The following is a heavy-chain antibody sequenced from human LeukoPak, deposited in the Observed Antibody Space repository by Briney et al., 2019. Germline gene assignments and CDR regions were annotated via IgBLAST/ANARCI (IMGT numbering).Heavy chain of an antibody. V-gene: IGHV3-23*05. J-gene: IGHJ4*02. D-gene: IGHD4/OR15-4a*01. CDR1: GFTFSTYA. Sequence: GRSLRLSCAASGFTFSTYAMSWVRQAPGKGLEWVSFIYSDNTHYSDSVKGRFTISRDNSKNTLYLQMNSLRAEDTAVYYCARRAGAYSHPYDYWGQGTLVTVSS. CDR3: ARRAGAYSHPYDY. CDR2: IYSDNT.